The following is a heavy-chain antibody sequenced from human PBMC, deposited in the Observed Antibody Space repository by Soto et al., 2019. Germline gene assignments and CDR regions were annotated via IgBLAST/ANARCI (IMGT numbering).Heavy chain of an antibody. V-gene: IGHV4-34*01. CDR3: ARRGTRYRITMVRGAMGFLDY. Sequence: SETLSLTSAVYGGSFSGYYWSWIRQPPGKGLEWIGEINHSGSTNYNPSLKSRVTISVDTSKNQFSLKLSSVTAADTAVYYCARRGTRYRITMVRGAMGFLDYWGQGTLVTVSS. D-gene: IGHD3-10*01. CDR2: INHSGST. CDR1: GGSFSGYY. J-gene: IGHJ4*02.